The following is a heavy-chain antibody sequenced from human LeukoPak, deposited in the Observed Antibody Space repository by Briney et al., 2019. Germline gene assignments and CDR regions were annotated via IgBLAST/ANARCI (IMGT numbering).Heavy chain of an antibody. D-gene: IGHD5-18*01. J-gene: IGHJ3*02. Sequence: GGSLRLSCAASGFTFSSYSMNWVRQAPGKGLEWVAFIRYDGSNKYYADSVKGRFTISRGNSKNTLYLQMNSLRAEDTAVYYCAKVGYSYGYAFDIWGQGTMVTVSS. V-gene: IGHV3-30*02. CDR1: GFTFSSYS. CDR2: IRYDGSNK. CDR3: AKVGYSYGYAFDI.